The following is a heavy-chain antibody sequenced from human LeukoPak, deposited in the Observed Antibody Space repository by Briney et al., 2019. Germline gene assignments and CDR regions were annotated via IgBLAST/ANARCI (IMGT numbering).Heavy chain of an antibody. CDR2: IGTAGDT. V-gene: IGHV3-13*01. J-gene: IGHJ6*02. CDR1: GFTFSSYD. D-gene: IGHD6-13*01. CDR3: ARAVGIAAPAGVDYYGMDV. Sequence: GGSLRLSCAASGFTFSSYDMHWVRQATGKGLEWVSAIGTAGDTYYPGSVKGRFTISRENAKNSLYLQMNSLRAGDTAVYYCARAVGIAAPAGVDYYGMDVWGQGTTVTVSS.